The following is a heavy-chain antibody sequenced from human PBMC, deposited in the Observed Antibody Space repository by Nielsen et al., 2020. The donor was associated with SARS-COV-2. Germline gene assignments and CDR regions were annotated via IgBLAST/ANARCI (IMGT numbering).Heavy chain of an antibody. V-gene: IGHV4-39*01. CDR3: ARHRVGIAAAGYFDY. Sequence: SETLSLTCTVSDGSISSCSYYWGWIRQPQGKELEWIGCIYYSGSTYYNPSLKSRVTISVDTPKNQFSLKLSSVTAADTAVYYCARHRVGIAAAGYFDYWGQGTLVTVSS. CDR2: IYYSGST. D-gene: IGHD6-13*01. J-gene: IGHJ4*02. CDR1: DGSISSCSYY.